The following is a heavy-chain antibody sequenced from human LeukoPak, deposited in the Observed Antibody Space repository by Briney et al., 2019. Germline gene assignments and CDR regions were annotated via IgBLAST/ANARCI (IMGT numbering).Heavy chain of an antibody. V-gene: IGHV4-30-4*01. D-gene: IGHD4-17*01. CDR1: GGSISSGDYY. CDR2: IYYSGST. CDR3: ARGRENGDLDY. J-gene: IGHJ4*02. Sequence: PSETLSLTCAVSGGSISSGDYYWSWIRQPPGKGLEWLGYIYYSGSTYYNPSLKSRVTISVDTSKNQFSLKLSSVTAADTAVYYCARGRENGDLDYWGQGTLVTVSS.